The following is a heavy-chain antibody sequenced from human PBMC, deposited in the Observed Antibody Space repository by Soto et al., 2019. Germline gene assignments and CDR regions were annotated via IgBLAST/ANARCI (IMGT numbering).Heavy chain of an antibody. V-gene: IGHV4-31*03. CDR1: GGSISSSSYY. J-gene: IGHJ6*02. D-gene: IGHD3-3*01. Sequence: SPTLSLTCTVSGGSISSSSYYWGWIRQPPGKGLEWIGYIYYSGSTYYNPSLKSRVTISVDTSKNQFSLKLSSVTAADTAVYYCARGGGITIFGVAIRNGMDVWGQGTTVTVSS. CDR2: IYYSGST. CDR3: ARGGGITIFGVAIRNGMDV.